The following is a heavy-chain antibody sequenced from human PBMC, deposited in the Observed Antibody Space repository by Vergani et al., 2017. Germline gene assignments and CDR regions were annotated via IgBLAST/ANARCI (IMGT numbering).Heavy chain of an antibody. J-gene: IGHJ5*02. D-gene: IGHD3-10*01. CDR1: GGSISSGGYY. V-gene: IGHV4-31*03. CDR2: IYYSGST. Sequence: QVQLQESGPGLVKPSQTLSLTCTVSGGSISSGGYYWSWLRQHPGKGLEWIGYIYYSGSTYYNPSLKSRVTISVDTSKNQFSLKLSSVTSADTAVYYWAGGPKMVRGVIIKHKGNWFDPWGQGTLVTVSS. CDR3: AGGPKMVRGVIIKHKGNWFDP.